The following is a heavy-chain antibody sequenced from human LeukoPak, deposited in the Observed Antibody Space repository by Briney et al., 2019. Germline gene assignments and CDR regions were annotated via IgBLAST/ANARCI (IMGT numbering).Heavy chain of an antibody. Sequence: ASVKVSCKASGYTFTSYGISWVRQAPGQGLEWMGWISAYNGNTNYAQKLQGRVTMTTDTSTSTAYMELRSLRSDDTAVYYCARDWITYYYDSSGYYYGNWFDPWGHGTLVTVSS. V-gene: IGHV1-18*01. CDR2: ISAYNGNT. CDR3: ARDWITYYYDSSGYYYGNWFDP. CDR1: GYTFTSYG. D-gene: IGHD3-22*01. J-gene: IGHJ5*02.